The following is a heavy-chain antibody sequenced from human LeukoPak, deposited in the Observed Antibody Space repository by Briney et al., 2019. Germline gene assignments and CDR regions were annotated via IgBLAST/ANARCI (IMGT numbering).Heavy chain of an antibody. CDR1: GGSTSSYY. CDR3: ARGVGIVVADAFDI. V-gene: IGHV4-59*01. J-gene: IGHJ3*02. Sequence: TSETLSLTCTASGGSTSSYYWSWIRQPPGKGLEWIGYIYYSGSTNYNPSLKSRVTISVDTSKNQFSLKLSSVTAADTAVYYCARGVGIVVADAFDIWGQGTMVTVSS. D-gene: IGHD2-21*01. CDR2: IYYSGST.